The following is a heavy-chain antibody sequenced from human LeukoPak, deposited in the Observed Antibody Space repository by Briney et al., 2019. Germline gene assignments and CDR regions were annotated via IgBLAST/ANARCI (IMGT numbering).Heavy chain of an antibody. CDR3: ARDLMYCGGDCPGGPDAFDI. CDR1: GYTFTSYG. V-gene: IGHV1-18*01. J-gene: IGHJ3*02. CDR2: ISAYNGNT. D-gene: IGHD2-21*02. Sequence: GASVKVSCKASGYTFTSYGISWVRQAPGQGLEWMGWISAYNGNTNYAQKLQGRVTMTTDTSTSTAYMELRSLRSDDTAVYYCARDLMYCGGDCPGGPDAFDIWGQGTMVTVSS.